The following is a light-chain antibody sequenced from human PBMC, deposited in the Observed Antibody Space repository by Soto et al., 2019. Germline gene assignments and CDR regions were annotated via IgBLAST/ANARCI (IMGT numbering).Light chain of an antibody. V-gene: IGKV1-39*01. CDR1: QSISSY. CDR2: AAS. CDR3: QQSYSTLTWT. J-gene: IGKJ1*01. Sequence: DIQMTQSPSSLSASVGDRVTITCRASQSISSYLNWYQQKPGKAPKLLIYAASSLQSGVPSRFSGSGSGTDFTLTIISLQPEDFATYYCQQSYSTLTWTFGQGTKVDI.